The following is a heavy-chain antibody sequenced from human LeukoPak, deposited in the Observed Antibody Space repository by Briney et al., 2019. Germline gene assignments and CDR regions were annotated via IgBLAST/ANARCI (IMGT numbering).Heavy chain of an antibody. J-gene: IGHJ4*02. CDR1: GFTFSSYA. Sequence: GGSLRLSCAASGFTFSSYAMHWVRQAPGKGLEWVAVISYDGSNKYYADSVKGRFTISRDNSKNTLYLQMNSLRAEDTAVYYCASEDGSCYGGQGTLVTVSS. D-gene: IGHD2-15*01. CDR3: ASEDGSCY. CDR2: ISYDGSNK. V-gene: IGHV3-30-3*01.